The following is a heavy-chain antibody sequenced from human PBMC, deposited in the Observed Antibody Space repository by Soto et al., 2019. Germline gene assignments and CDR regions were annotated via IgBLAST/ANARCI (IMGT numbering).Heavy chain of an antibody. CDR3: ATGVTYYETSALAY. J-gene: IGHJ4*02. Sequence: QVQLVQSVAEVKKPGSSVKVSCKASGDSLSSYAISWVRQAPGHGLEWMGRIIPIFGTANYAQRVEDIVTITADESTSTANMELTSLRSDDTAVYYCATGVTYYETSALAYWGQGNLVTVS. D-gene: IGHD3-22*01. V-gene: IGHV1-69*01. CDR2: IIPIFGTA. CDR1: GDSLSSYA.